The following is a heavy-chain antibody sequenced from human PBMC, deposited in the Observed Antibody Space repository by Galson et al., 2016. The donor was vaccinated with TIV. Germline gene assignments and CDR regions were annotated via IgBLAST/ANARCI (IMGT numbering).Heavy chain of an antibody. CDR2: IYSGGST. CDR3: ARDPDGFYSGDEWDYYYGMDA. J-gene: IGHJ6*02. D-gene: IGHD5-12*01. CDR1: GFTFSAFG. Sequence: SLRLSCAASGFTFSAFGMHWVRQAPGKGLEWVSVIYSGGSTYYADSVKGRFVISRDNSKNTLYLQMNSLRAEDTAVYYCARDPDGFYSGDEWDYYYGMDAWGQGTTVTVSS. V-gene: IGHV3-NL1*01.